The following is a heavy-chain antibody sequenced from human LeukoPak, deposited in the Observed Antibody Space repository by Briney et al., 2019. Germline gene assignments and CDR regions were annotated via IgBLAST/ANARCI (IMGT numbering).Heavy chain of an antibody. CDR1: GYTFTSYG. Sequence: ASVEVSCKASGYTFTSYGISWVRQAPGQGLEWMGWISAYNGNTNYAQKLQGRVTMTTDTSTSTAYMELRSLRSDDTAVYYCARGDPSQEKIAAAGLDYWGQGTLVTVSS. D-gene: IGHD6-13*01. CDR2: ISAYNGNT. CDR3: ARGDPSQEKIAAAGLDY. J-gene: IGHJ4*02. V-gene: IGHV1-18*01.